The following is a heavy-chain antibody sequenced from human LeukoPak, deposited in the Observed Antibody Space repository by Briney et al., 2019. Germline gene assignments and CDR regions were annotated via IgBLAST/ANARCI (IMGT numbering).Heavy chain of an antibody. CDR1: GGSISSSSSY. CDR2: IYYSGGT. V-gene: IGHV4-39*07. Sequence: SETLSLTSTVSGGSISSSSSYWGWIRQPPGKGLEWIGSIYYSGGTYYNPSLKSRVTISVDTSKTQFSLKLSSVTAADTAVYYCARDKVGATSHFDYWGQGTLVTVSS. J-gene: IGHJ4*02. D-gene: IGHD1-26*01. CDR3: ARDKVGATSHFDY.